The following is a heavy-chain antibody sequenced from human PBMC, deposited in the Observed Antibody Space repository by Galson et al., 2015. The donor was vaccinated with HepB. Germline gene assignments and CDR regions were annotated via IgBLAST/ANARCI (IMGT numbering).Heavy chain of an antibody. D-gene: IGHD4-23*01. CDR2: MFNSGDT. Sequence: ETLSLTCTVSGGSISGYYWSWIRQPPGKALEWIGYMFNSGDTNYNPSLKSRVSISVDTSMNRFSLKLSSVTAADTAVYYCARVEFQLLTSYYFDYWGQGTLVTVSS. CDR3: ARVEFQLLTSYYFDY. J-gene: IGHJ4*02. CDR1: GGSISGYY. V-gene: IGHV4-59*01.